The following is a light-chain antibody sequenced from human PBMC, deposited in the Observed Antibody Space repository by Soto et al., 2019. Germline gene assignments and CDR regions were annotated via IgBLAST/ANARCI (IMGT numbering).Light chain of an antibody. Sequence: QSVLTQPTSVSAAPGQTVTISCSGSSSNIGNNYVSWYQQLPGTAPKLLIYDNNKRPSGIPDRFSGSKSGTSATLGITGLQTGDEADYYCGTWDSSLSAYVFETGTKLTVL. CDR3: GTWDSSLSAYV. CDR1: SSNIGNNY. V-gene: IGLV1-51*01. J-gene: IGLJ1*01. CDR2: DNN.